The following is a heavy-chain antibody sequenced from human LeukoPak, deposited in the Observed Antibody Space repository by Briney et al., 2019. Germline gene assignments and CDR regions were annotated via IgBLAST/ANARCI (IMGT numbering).Heavy chain of an antibody. Sequence: SSETLSLTCTVSGGSMSSSSYYWGWIRQPPGKGLEWIGSIYYSGSTYYNPSLKNRLTISVDTSKNQFSLKLSSVTAADTAVYYCARTRYYYGSRSYGAPYYFDYWGQGTLVTVSS. J-gene: IGHJ4*02. D-gene: IGHD3-10*01. CDR3: ARTRYYYGSRSYGAPYYFDY. V-gene: IGHV4-39*01. CDR2: IYYSGST. CDR1: GGSMSSSSYY.